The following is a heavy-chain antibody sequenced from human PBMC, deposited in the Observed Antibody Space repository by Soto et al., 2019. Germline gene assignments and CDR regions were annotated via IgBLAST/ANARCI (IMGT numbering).Heavy chain of an antibody. D-gene: IGHD3-10*01. CDR3: ARGRITMVRGDGYGMDV. CDR1: GFTFSSYA. V-gene: IGHV3-30-3*01. Sequence: QVQLVESGGGVVQPGRSLRLSCAASGFTFSSYAMHWVRQAPGKGLEWVAVISYDGSNKYYADSVKGRFTISRDNSKNTLYLQMNSLEAEDSAVYYCARGRITMVRGDGYGMDVWGQGTTVTVSS. CDR2: ISYDGSNK. J-gene: IGHJ6*02.